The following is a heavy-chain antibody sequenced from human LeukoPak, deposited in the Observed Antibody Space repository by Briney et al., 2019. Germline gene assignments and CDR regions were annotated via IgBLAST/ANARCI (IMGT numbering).Heavy chain of an antibody. CDR1: GFTFRSYA. CDR3: AKREGPYYFAY. D-gene: IGHD5-24*01. V-gene: IGHV3-23*01. J-gene: IGHJ4*02. Sequence: GGSLRLSCAASGFTFRSYAMSWVRQAPGKGLEWVSAISGGGDIIYCADSVKGRFTISRDNSKNTLYLQMNSLRAEDTAVYYCAKREGPYYFAYWGQGTLVTVSS. CDR2: ISGGGDII.